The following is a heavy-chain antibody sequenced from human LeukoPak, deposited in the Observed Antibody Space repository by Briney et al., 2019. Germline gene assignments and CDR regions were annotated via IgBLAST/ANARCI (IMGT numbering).Heavy chain of an antibody. CDR1: GFTFSFYS. J-gene: IGHJ5*02. D-gene: IGHD3-22*01. CDR3: AKAYYYDSSVNGWFDP. Sequence: PGGSLRLSCKGSGFTFSFYSMNWVRQAPGKGLEWVSSISRNTIDTYYGDSVKGRFTISRDNAKNSLYLQMNSLRAEDTAVYYCAKAYYYDSSVNGWFDPWGQGTLVTVSS. CDR2: ISRNTIDT. V-gene: IGHV3-21*04.